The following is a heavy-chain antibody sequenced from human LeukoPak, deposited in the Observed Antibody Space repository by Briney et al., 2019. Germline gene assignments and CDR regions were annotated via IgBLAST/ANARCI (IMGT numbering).Heavy chain of an antibody. J-gene: IGHJ4*02. V-gene: IGHV4-59*01. CDR1: GGSISSYY. CDR2: IYYSGST. CDR3: ARLKLGMLDY. D-gene: IGHD6-6*01. Sequence: SETLSLTCTVSGGSISSYYWSWIRQPPGKGLEWIGYIYYSGSTNYNPSLKSRVTISVDTSKNQLSLKLSSVTAADTAVYYCARLKLGMLDYWGQGTLVTVSS.